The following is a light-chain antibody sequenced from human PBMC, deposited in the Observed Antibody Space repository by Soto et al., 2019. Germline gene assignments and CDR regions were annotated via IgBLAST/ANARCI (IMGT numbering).Light chain of an antibody. J-gene: IGKJ1*01. CDR1: QSVSSN. CDR3: QQYNTWPT. V-gene: IGKV3-15*01. CDR2: DAS. Sequence: EIVMTQSPATLSVSPGERATLSCRASQSVSSNLVWYQQKPGQAPRLLIYDASTRATGIPARFSGSGSGTEFTLTIRSLQSEDFAVYYCQQYNTWPTFGQGTKVEIK.